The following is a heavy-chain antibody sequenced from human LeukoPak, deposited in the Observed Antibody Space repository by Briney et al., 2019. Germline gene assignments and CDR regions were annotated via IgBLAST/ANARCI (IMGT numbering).Heavy chain of an antibody. Sequence: GSLRLSCAASGFTFDDYGMSWVRQAPGKGLEWVSGIIANGVNTYYADSVQGRFTISRDNSKNTLYLQMNSLRAEDTAVYYCAKYWVDTVLVPFDYWGQGTLVTVSS. CDR2: IIANGVNT. CDR1: GFTFDDYG. CDR3: AKYWVDTVLVPFDY. V-gene: IGHV3-23*01. J-gene: IGHJ4*02. D-gene: IGHD5-18*01.